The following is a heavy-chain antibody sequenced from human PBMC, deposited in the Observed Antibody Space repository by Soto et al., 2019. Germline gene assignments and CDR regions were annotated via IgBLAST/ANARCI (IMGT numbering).Heavy chain of an antibody. Sequence: SETLSLTCTVSGGSISSYYWSWIRQPPGKGLEWVGYIFYSGSTNYNPSLKSRVTLSLDTSKNQFSLNVSSVTAADTAVYYCARDYGDYVMDYWGQGTLVTVSS. D-gene: IGHD4-17*01. CDR2: IFYSGST. J-gene: IGHJ4*02. V-gene: IGHV4-59*01. CDR1: GGSISSYY. CDR3: ARDYGDYVMDY.